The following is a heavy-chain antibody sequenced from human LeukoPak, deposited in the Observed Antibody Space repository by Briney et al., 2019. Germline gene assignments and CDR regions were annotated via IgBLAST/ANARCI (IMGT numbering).Heavy chain of an antibody. D-gene: IGHD5-24*01. Sequence: ASVKVSCKASGYTFTSYYMHWVRQAPGQGLEWMGWISAYNGNTNYAQKLQGRVTMTTDTSTSTAYMELRSLRSDDTAVYYCARDERGATTYCYRGQGTLVTVSS. CDR3: ARDERGATTYCY. V-gene: IGHV1-18*04. J-gene: IGHJ4*02. CDR1: GYTFTSYY. CDR2: ISAYNGNT.